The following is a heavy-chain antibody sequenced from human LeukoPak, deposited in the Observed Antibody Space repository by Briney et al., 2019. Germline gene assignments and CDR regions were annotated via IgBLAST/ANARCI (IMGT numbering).Heavy chain of an antibody. Sequence: PGGSLRLSCAASGFTFSSYWMSWVRQAPGKGLEWVANIKQDGSEKYYVDSVKGRFTISRDNAKNSLYLQMNSLRAEDTAVYYFARADTAMVWSGAFDIWGQGTMVTVSS. CDR2: IKQDGSEK. CDR1: GFTFSSYW. V-gene: IGHV3-7*01. J-gene: IGHJ3*02. CDR3: ARADTAMVWSGAFDI. D-gene: IGHD5-18*01.